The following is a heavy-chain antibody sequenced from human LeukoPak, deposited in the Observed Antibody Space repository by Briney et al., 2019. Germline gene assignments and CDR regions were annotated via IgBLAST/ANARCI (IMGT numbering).Heavy chain of an antibody. CDR1: VYRFRGWD. Sequence: GGSLSLSCRASVYRFRGWDIHWIPQAPGKWMEWVAFVSHEGSSKFYAESVKGRFGISRDNSKSTTYLQMNGLRADDAAVYYCAKTTGGWPRFFDHWGEGTLVAVSS. CDR2: VSHEGSSK. CDR3: AKTTGGWPRFFDH. V-gene: IGHV3-30*18. J-gene: IGHJ4*02. D-gene: IGHD6-19*01.